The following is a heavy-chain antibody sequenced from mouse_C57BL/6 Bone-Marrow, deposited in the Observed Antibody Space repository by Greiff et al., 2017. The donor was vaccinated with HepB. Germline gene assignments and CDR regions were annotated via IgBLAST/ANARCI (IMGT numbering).Heavy chain of an antibody. D-gene: IGHD1-1*01. CDR1: GYTFTSYW. CDR2: IYPGSGST. J-gene: IGHJ1*03. V-gene: IGHV1-55*01. CDR3: ARRYYGSSWYFDV. Sequence: QVQLQPGAELVKPGASVKMSCKASGYTFTSYWITWVKQRPGQGLEWIGDIYPGSGSTNYNEKFKSKATLTVDTSSSTAYMQLSSLTSEDSAFYYCARRYYGSSWYFDVWGTGTTVTVSS.